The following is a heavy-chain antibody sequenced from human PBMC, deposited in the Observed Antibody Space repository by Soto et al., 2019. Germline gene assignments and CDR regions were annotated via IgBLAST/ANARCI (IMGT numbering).Heavy chain of an antibody. Sequence: SETLSLTCTVSGGSISSGGYYWSWIRQHPGKGLEWIGYIYYSGSTYYNPSLKSRVTISVDTSKNQFSLKLSSVTAADTAVYYCASSTVTTTPFDYWGQGTLVTVSS. CDR1: GGSISSGGYY. V-gene: IGHV4-31*03. CDR3: ASSTVTTTPFDY. CDR2: IYYSGST. J-gene: IGHJ4*02. D-gene: IGHD4-17*01.